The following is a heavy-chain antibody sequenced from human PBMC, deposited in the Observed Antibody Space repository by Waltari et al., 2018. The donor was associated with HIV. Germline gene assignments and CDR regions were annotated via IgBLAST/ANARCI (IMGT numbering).Heavy chain of an antibody. D-gene: IGHD7-27*01. Sequence: EVQLVESGGGLVQPGGSLRLSCAASGFTFSNYTMNWARQDPGKGLEWVSYISRSSSSIFYADSVKGRFTISRDNAKNSLYLQMNSLRVEDTAVYYCARDINGGWGYWGQGTLVTVAS. CDR2: ISRSSSSI. CDR1: GFTFSNYT. V-gene: IGHV3-48*01. CDR3: ARDINGGWGY. J-gene: IGHJ4*02.